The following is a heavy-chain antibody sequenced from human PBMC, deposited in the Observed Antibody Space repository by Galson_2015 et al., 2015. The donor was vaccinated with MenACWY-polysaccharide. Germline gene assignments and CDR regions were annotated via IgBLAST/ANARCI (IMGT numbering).Heavy chain of an antibody. Sequence: SLRLSCAASGFTFSDFYMSWVRQSPGRGLEWVSCISSGGSPIYYADSVKGRFTISRDNAKNSVYLQMNSLRAEDTAVYYCAETPLDYYDSAGFIRTWGQGTLFTVSS. CDR1: GFTFSDFY. V-gene: IGHV3-11*01. CDR2: ISSGGSPI. J-gene: IGHJ4*02. CDR3: AETPLDYYDSAGFIRT. D-gene: IGHD3-22*01.